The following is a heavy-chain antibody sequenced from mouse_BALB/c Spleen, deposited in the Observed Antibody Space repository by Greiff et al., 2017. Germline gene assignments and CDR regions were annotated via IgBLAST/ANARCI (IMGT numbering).Heavy chain of an antibody. J-gene: IGHJ3*01. CDR1: GYSFTSYW. Sequence: VQLQQSGTVLARPGASVKMSCKASGYSFTSYWMHWVKQRPGQGLEWIGAIYPGNSDTSYNQKFKGKAKLTAVTSASTAYMELSSLTNEDSAVYYCTRTYYDYEGWFAYWGQGTLVTVSA. D-gene: IGHD2-4*01. V-gene: IGHV1-5*01. CDR3: TRTYYDYEGWFAY. CDR2: IYPGNSDT.